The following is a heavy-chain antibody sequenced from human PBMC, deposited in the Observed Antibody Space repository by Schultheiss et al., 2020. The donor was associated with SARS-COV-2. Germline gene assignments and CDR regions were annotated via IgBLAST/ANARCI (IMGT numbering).Heavy chain of an antibody. CDR2: IYYSGST. CDR3: ARDRVEMATINAFDI. CDR1: GGSISSGGYY. D-gene: IGHD5-24*01. V-gene: IGHV4-31*01. J-gene: IGHJ3*02. Sequence: SETLSLTCTVSGGSISSGGYYWSWIRQHPGKGLEWIGYIYYSGSTYYNPSLKSLVTISVDTSKNQFSLKLSSVTAADTAVYYCARDRVEMATINAFDIWGQGTMVTVSS.